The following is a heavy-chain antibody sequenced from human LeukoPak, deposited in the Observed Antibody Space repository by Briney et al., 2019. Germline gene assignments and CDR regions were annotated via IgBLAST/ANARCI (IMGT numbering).Heavy chain of an antibody. V-gene: IGHV5-51*01. CDR2: IYPGDSDT. CDR1: GYSFTSYW. D-gene: IGHD3-10*01. CDR3: ARRSITMVRGVTSEYFQH. Sequence: GESLKISCKGSGYSFTSYWIGWVRQMPGKGLEWMGIIYPGDSDTRYSPSFQGQVTISADKSISTAYLQWSSLKASDTAMYYCARRSITMVRGVTSEYFQHWGQGTLVTVSS. J-gene: IGHJ1*01.